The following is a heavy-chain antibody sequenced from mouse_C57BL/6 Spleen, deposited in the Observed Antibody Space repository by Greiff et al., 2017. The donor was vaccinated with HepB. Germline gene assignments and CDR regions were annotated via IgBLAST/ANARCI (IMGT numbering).Heavy chain of an antibody. V-gene: IGHV1-55*01. J-gene: IGHJ2*01. CDR3: AISGITYCY. D-gene: IGHD1-1*01. CDR1: VYTFHSYW. Sequence: QVQLQQPSPELLQPRASLQMSCKASVYTFHSYWLTWVMHWPRQGLEWIGDIYPGSGSTNYNEKFKIKATLTLDTSSSTAYMQLSSLPSDDSAVYYCAISGITYCYWCDGTTLSVSS. CDR2: IYPGSGST.